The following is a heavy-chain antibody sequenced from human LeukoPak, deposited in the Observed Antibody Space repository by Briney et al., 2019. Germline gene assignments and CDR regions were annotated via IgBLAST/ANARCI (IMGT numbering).Heavy chain of an antibody. V-gene: IGHV4-59*04. Sequence: SSETLSLTCTVSGGSISSYYWSWIRQPPGKGLEWIGYIYYSGSTYYNPSLKRRVTISVDTSKNQFSLKLSSVTAADTAVDYCAGYSSGWYVALYWGQGTLVTVSS. J-gene: IGHJ4*02. CDR3: AGYSSGWYVALY. D-gene: IGHD6-19*01. CDR1: GGSISSYY. CDR2: IYYSGST.